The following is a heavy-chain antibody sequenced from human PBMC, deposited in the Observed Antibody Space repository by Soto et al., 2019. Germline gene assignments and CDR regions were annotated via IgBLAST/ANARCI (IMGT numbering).Heavy chain of an antibody. Sequence: PGGSLRLSCAASGFTFITYAMNWVRQAPGKGLEWISAISGSGSFTHYADSVRGRFTISRDNSQNQLYLQMNNLRGDDTAMYDSAKIPTGSGSSKFDYWGQGIQVTVSS. V-gene: IGHV3-23*01. CDR3: AKIPTGSGSSKFDY. J-gene: IGHJ4*02. CDR2: ISGSGSFT. D-gene: IGHD3-10*01. CDR1: GFTFITYA.